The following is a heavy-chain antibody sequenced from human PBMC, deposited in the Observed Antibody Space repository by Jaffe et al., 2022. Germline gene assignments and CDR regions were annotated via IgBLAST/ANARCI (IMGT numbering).Heavy chain of an antibody. CDR1: GGTFSSYA. D-gene: IGHD2-2*01. J-gene: IGHJ4*02. V-gene: IGHV1-69*01. Sequence: QVQLVQSGAEVKKPGSSVKVSCKASGGTFSSYAISWVRQAPGQGLEWMGGIIPIFGTANYAQKFQGRVTITADESTSTAYMELSSLRSEDTAVYYCARARVSGLGYCSSTSCYSLDNFDYWGQGTLVTVSS. CDR3: ARARVSGLGYCSSTSCYSLDNFDY. CDR2: IIPIFGTA.